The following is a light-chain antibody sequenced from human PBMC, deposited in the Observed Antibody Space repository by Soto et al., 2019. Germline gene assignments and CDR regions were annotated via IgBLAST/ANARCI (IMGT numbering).Light chain of an antibody. CDR3: GTWDSSLSAVV. CDR1: SSNIGNKY. Sequence: QSVLTQPPSVSAAPGQKVTISCSGSSSNIGNKYVSWYQQLPGTAPKLLIYDNNKRPSGIPDRFSGSKSGTSATLGITGLQTGDEADYYCGTWDSSLSAVVFGRGTKLTVL. J-gene: IGLJ2*01. V-gene: IGLV1-51*01. CDR2: DNN.